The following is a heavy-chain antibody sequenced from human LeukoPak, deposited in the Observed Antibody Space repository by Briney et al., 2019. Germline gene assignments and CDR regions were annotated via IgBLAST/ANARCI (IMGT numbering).Heavy chain of an antibody. CDR2: IYYSGST. CDR3: ARVDQLLLSYYFDY. Sequence: SETLSLTCTVSGGSFSSGSYYWSWIRQPAGKGLEWIGSIYYSGSTYYNPSLKSRVTISVDTSKNQFSLKLSSVTAADTAVYYCARVDQLLLSYYFDYWGQGTLVTVCS. J-gene: IGHJ4*02. CDR1: GGSFSSGSYY. V-gene: IGHV4-39*01. D-gene: IGHD2-2*01.